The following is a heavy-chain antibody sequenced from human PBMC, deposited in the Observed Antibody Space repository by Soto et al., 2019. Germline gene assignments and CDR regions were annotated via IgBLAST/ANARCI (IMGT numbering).Heavy chain of an antibody. V-gene: IGHV3-30*18. CDR3: AKAFRPKRITMTHGAYYYGMDV. D-gene: IGHD3-22*01. Sequence: LRLSCAASGFTFSSYGMHWVRQAPGKGLEWVAVISYDGSNKYYADSVKGRFTISRDNSKNTLYLQMNSLRAEDTAVYYCAKAFRPKRITMTHGAYYYGMDVWGQGTTVTVSS. CDR2: ISYDGSNK. CDR1: GFTFSSYG. J-gene: IGHJ6*02.